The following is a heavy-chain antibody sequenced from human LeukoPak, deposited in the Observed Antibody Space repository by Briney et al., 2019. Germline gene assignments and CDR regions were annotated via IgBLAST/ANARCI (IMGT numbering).Heavy chain of an antibody. CDR1: GFTISTYD. CDR2: ISSSGSTI. V-gene: IGHV3-48*03. D-gene: IGHD1-26*01. CDR3: ARATSGNGMDV. Sequence: GGSLRLSCTASGFTISTYDINWVSQATGRGLEWVSYISSSGSTIYYADSVKGRFTISRDNAKNLLYLQMNSLRAEDTAVYYCARATSGNGMDVWGKGTTVTVSS. J-gene: IGHJ6*04.